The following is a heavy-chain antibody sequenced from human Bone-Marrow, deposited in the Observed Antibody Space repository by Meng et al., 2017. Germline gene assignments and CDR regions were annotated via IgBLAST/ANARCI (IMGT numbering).Heavy chain of an antibody. D-gene: IGHD3-22*01. CDR3: ARQSYYDSSGYYYLF. Sequence: GESLKISCKGSGYSFTSYWSGWVRQMPGKGLEWMGIIYPGDSDTRYSPSFQGQVTISADKSISTAYLQWSSLKASDTAMYYCARQSYYDSSGYYYLFWGQGTLVTVSS. V-gene: IGHV5-51*01. CDR2: IYPGDSDT. J-gene: IGHJ4*02. CDR1: GYSFTSYW.